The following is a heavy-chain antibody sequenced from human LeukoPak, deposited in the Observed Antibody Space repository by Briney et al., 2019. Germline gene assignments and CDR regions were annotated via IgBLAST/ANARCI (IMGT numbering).Heavy chain of an antibody. V-gene: IGHV1-18*01. CDR1: GYTFTSYG. CDR3: ARDSPRDYDSSGYRNVP. J-gene: IGHJ5*02. Sequence: ASVKVSRKASGYTFTSYGISWVRQAPGQGLEWMGWISAYNGNTNYAQKLQGRVTMTTDTSTSTAYMELRSLRSDDTAVYYCARDSPRDYDSSGYRNVPWGQGTLVTVSS. D-gene: IGHD3-22*01. CDR2: ISAYNGNT.